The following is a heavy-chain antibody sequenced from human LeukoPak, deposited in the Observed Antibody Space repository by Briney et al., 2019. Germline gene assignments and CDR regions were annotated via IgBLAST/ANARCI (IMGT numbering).Heavy chain of an antibody. CDR3: ARVLGFRPDTLKGRDY. V-gene: IGHV1-18*01. CDR1: GYTFTNYG. CDR2: ISAYNRKT. Sequence: ASVKVSCKASGYTFTNYGISWVRQAPGQGLEWVGWISAYNRKTNYAQKLQGRVTMTTDTSSTTAYMELRSLRSDDTAVYYCARVLGFRPDTLKGRDYWGQGTLVTVSS. J-gene: IGHJ4*02.